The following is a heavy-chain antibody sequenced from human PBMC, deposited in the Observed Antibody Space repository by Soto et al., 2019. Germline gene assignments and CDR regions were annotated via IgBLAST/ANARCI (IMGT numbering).Heavy chain of an antibody. CDR2: FDPENDET. Sequence: ASVKVSCKVSGYTLSEVAIRWVRQTPGEGLEWIGGFDPENDETSYAQNFQGRVTLTEDTSTDTAYLESSGLRSEDTAIYYCTIAAYCSGATCYSGYNWFHPWGQGSLVTVSS. V-gene: IGHV1-24*01. CDR1: GYTLSEVA. CDR3: TIAAYCSGATCYSGYNWFHP. J-gene: IGHJ5*02. D-gene: IGHD2-2*01.